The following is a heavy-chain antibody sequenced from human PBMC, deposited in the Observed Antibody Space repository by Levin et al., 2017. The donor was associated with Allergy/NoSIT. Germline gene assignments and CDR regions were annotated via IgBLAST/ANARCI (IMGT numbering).Heavy chain of an antibody. J-gene: IGHJ6*02. V-gene: IGHV3-30*18. CDR3: VKDMGSRGRGPEDLGFEPLAIESPHKYALDAMDV. D-gene: IGHD1-14*01. CDR2: ISNDGSHK. Sequence: GESLKISCAVSGFTFSNFGIHWVRQAPGKGLEWVAGISNDGSHKYFADSVKGRFTMSRDNAENTLYLQLNSLRVGDTAVYYCVKDMGSRGRGPEDLGFEPLAIESPHKYALDAMDVWGQGTTVTVSS. CDR1: GFTFSNFG.